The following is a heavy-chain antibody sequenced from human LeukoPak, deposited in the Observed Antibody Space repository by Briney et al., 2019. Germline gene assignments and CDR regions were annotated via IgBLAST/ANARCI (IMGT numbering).Heavy chain of an antibody. D-gene: IGHD6-19*01. J-gene: IGHJ4*02. V-gene: IGHV4-34*01. Sequence: TGGSLRLSCAASGFTFSSYWMSWIRQPPGKGLEWIGEINHSGSTNYNPSLKSRVTISVDTSKNQFSLKLSSVTAADTAVYYCARRGQWLAYSDWGQGTLVTVSS. CDR3: ARRGQWLAYSD. CDR2: INHSGST. CDR1: GFTFSSYW.